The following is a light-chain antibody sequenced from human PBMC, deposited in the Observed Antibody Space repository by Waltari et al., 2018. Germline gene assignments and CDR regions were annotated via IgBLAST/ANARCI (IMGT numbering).Light chain of an antibody. V-gene: IGKV3-15*01. CDR3: QQYKNWPRT. CDR1: QSVSIN. Sequence: EIVMTQSPATLSVSPGERATLSCRASQSVSINLAWYQQKPGQAPRLRIYGASTRATGIPARFSGSGSGTEFTLTISSLQSEDFAVYYCQQYKNWPRTFGQGAKVEIK. CDR2: GAS. J-gene: IGKJ1*01.